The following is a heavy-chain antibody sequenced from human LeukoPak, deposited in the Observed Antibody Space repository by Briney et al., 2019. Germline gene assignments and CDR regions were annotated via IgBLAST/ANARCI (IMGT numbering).Heavy chain of an antibody. CDR1: GFTLRNYS. D-gene: IGHD3-22*01. Sequence: GGSLRLSCAASGFTLRNYSMNWVRQAPGKGLEWVSSISSSSTYIYYADSVKGRFTISRDNAKNSLYLQMSSLRAEDTAVYYCARVGYYYDSSTYSDGFDMWGQGTMVTVSS. CDR3: ARVGYYYDSSTYSDGFDM. J-gene: IGHJ3*02. V-gene: IGHV3-21*01. CDR2: ISSSSTYI.